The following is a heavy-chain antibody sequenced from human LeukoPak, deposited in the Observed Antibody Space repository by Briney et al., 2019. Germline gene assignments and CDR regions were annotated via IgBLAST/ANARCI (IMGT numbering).Heavy chain of an antibody. CDR1: GGSFSGYY. Sequence: SETLSLTCAVYGGSFSGYYWSWIRQPPGKGLEWIGEINHSGSTNYNPSLKSRVTISVDTSKNQFSLKLSSVTAADTAVYYCARANYSSSPDYYYYYGMDVWGQGTTVTVSS. CDR3: ARANYSSSPDYYYYYGMDV. CDR2: INHSGST. V-gene: IGHV4-34*01. J-gene: IGHJ6*02. D-gene: IGHD6-13*01.